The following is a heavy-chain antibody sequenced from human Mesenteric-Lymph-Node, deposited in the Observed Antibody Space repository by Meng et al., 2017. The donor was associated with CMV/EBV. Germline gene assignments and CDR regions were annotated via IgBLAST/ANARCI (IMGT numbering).Heavy chain of an antibody. Sequence: QVQLQESGPGLVKPSDTLSLTCIVSGVAVTSGALHWSWIRQSPGKGLEWIGYIYGTGITIYNPSLKSRVTNFLETSKNQFSLKLNSVTTADTAVYYCAKSRSSTPGIVDDWGQGTLVTVSS. CDR3: AKSRSSTPGIVDD. J-gene: IGHJ4*02. CDR2: IYGTGIT. D-gene: IGHD2/OR15-2a*01. CDR1: GVAVTSGALH. V-gene: IGHV4-61*08.